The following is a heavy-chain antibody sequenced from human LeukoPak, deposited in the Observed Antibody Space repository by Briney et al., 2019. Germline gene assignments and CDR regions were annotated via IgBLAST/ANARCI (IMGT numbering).Heavy chain of an antibody. V-gene: IGHV1-2*06. J-gene: IGHJ5*02. D-gene: IGHD4-23*01. Sequence: ASVKVSCKASGYTFTGYYMDWVRQAPGQGLEWMGRINPNSGRTNYAQKFQGRVTMTRDTSISTAYMELSRLRSDDTAVYYCARGGGFDQNWFDPWGQGTLVTVSS. CDR3: ARGGGFDQNWFDP. CDR2: INPNSGRT. CDR1: GYTFTGYY.